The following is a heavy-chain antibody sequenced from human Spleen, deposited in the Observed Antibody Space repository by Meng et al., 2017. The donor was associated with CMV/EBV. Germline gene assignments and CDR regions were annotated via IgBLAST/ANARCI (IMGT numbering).Heavy chain of an antibody. Sequence: GSLRLSCAVYGGSFSGYSWSWIRQPPGKGLEWIGEINHSGSTNYNPSLKSRVTISVDTSKNQFSLKLSSVTAADTAVYYCARGPMGRGDYWGQGTLVTSPQ. CDR2: INHSGST. V-gene: IGHV4-34*01. CDR3: ARGPMGRGDY. D-gene: IGHD1-26*01. CDR1: GGSFSGYS. J-gene: IGHJ4*02.